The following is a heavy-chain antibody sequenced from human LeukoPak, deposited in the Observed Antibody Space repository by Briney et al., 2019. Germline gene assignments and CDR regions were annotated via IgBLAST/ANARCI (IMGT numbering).Heavy chain of an antibody. CDR2: ISGSDGST. CDR1: GFSFSNYA. V-gene: IGHV3-23*01. D-gene: IGHD2-2*01. Sequence: GASLRLSCTASGFSFSNYAMSWVRQTPGKGLERVSTISGSDGSTNYADSVKGRFTISRDNSENTLSLQMNSLRAEDTAIYYCSKGPHSMYSTSWFDYWGQGTLVTVSS. CDR3: SKGPHSMYSTSWFDY. J-gene: IGHJ4*02.